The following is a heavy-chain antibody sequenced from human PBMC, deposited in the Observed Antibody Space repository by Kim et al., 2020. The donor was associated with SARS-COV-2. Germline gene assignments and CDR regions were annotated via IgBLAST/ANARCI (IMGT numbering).Heavy chain of an antibody. CDR2: INPSGDGT. CDR1: GYTFTNSY. J-gene: IGHJ4*02. Sequence: ASVKVSCNASGYTFTNSYMHWVRQAPGQGLEWMGIINPSGDGTSYAQKFQGRVTITRDSSTSTMYMYLSSLRSDDTAVYYCARGAILEDWGQGTLVIVSS. V-gene: IGHV1-46*01. CDR3: ARGAILED. D-gene: IGHD3-3*01.